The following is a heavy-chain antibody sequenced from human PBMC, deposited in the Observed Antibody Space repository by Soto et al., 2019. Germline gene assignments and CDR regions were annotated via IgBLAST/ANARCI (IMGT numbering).Heavy chain of an antibody. Sequence: ASVKVSCKASGYTFTSYGISWVRQAPGQGLEWMGWISAYNGNTNYAQKLQGRVTMTTDTSTSTAYMELRSLRSDDTAVYYCGRDLDIAYCGGDCYSVWGQGTLVTVSS. V-gene: IGHV1-18*01. CDR2: ISAYNGNT. D-gene: IGHD2-21*02. J-gene: IGHJ4*02. CDR1: GYTFTSYG. CDR3: GRDLDIAYCGGDCYSV.